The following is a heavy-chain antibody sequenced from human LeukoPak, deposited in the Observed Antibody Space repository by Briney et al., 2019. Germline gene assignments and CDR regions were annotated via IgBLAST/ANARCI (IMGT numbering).Heavy chain of an antibody. D-gene: IGHD2-2*02. CDR2: IYHSGST. V-gene: IGHV4-38-2*01. J-gene: IGHJ3*02. Sequence: SETLSLTSAVSGYSISSGYYWGWIRQPPGKGLGWIGSIYHSGSTYYNPSLKRRVNISVDTSKNQFSLKLSSVTAADTAVYYCAGRYCSSTSCYRRLDDAFDIWGQGTMVTVSS. CDR3: AGRYCSSTSCYRRLDDAFDI. CDR1: GYSISSGYY.